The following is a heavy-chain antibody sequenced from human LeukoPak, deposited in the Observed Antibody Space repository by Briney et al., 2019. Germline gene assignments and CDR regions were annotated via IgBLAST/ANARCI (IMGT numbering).Heavy chain of an antibody. CDR2: ISGSGGST. Sequence: GVSLRLSCAASGFTFSSYAMSWVRQAPGKGLEWVSAISGSGGSTYYADSVKGRFTISRDNSKNTLYLQMNSLRAEDTAVYYCAKDSLWFGELSRYDYWGQGTLVTVSS. D-gene: IGHD3-10*01. CDR1: GFTFSSYA. J-gene: IGHJ4*02. CDR3: AKDSLWFGELSRYDY. V-gene: IGHV3-23*01.